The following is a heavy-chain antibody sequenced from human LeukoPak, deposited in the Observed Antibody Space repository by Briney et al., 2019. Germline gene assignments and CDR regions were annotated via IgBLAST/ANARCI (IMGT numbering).Heavy chain of an antibody. CDR2: ISYDGSNK. D-gene: IGHD2-15*01. CDR1: GFTFSSYA. J-gene: IGHJ4*02. CDR3: ARDLQDIVVVVAACFDY. Sequence: PGGSLRLSCAASGFTFSSYAMHWVRQAPGKGLEWVAVISYDGSNKYYADSVKGRFTISRDNSKNTLYLQMNSLRAEDTAVYYCARDLQDIVVVVAACFDYWGQGTLVTVSS. V-gene: IGHV3-30-3*01.